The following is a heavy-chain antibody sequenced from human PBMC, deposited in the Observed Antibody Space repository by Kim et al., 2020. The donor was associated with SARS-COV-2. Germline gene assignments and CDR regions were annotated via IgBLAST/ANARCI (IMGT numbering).Heavy chain of an antibody. Sequence: SETLSLTCAVYGGSFSGYYWSWIRQPPGKGLEWIGEINHTGSTNYNPSLKSRVTISVDTSKNQFSLKLSSVTAADTAVYYCARDHYQGCSGGSCYFYYFDYWGQGTLVTVSS. D-gene: IGHD2-15*01. CDR2: INHTGST. J-gene: IGHJ4*02. CDR3: ARDHYQGCSGGSCYFYYFDY. CDR1: GGSFSGYY. V-gene: IGHV4-34*01.